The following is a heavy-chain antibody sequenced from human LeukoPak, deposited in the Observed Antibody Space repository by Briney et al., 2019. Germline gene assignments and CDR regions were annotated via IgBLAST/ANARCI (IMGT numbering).Heavy chain of an antibody. D-gene: IGHD1-1*01. CDR2: ISRSSRHV. CDR3: VRDLMGSGSTTAYLHH. Sequence: PGGSLRPSCAASGFTFSDYSMNWVRQAPGKGLGWVSSISRSSRHVYYAGSVKGRFTISRDNAKNSLYLQMNSLRAEDMAVYFCVRDLMGSGSTTAYLHHWGQGTLVTVSS. J-gene: IGHJ1*01. CDR1: GFTFSDYS. V-gene: IGHV3-21*01.